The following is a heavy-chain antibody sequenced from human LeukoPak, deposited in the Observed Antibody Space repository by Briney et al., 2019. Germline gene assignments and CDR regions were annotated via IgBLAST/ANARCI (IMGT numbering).Heavy chain of an antibody. D-gene: IGHD3-3*01. CDR1: GYTFTSYD. V-gene: IGHV1-8*01. CDR3: ARSTYYDFWSGYFYPPDY. Sequence: ASVKVSCTASGYTFTSYDINWVRQATGQGLEWMGWMNPNSGNTGYAQKFQGRVTMTRNTSISTAYMELSSLRSEDTAVYYCARSTYYDFWSGYFYPPDYWGQGTLVTVSS. CDR2: MNPNSGNT. J-gene: IGHJ4*02.